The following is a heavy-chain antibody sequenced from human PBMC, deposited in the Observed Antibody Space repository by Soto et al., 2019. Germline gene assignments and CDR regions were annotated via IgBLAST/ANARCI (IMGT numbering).Heavy chain of an antibody. CDR3: ARAKYGSGSYSYYYYGMDV. J-gene: IGHJ6*02. V-gene: IGHV1-3*01. CDR2: INAGNGNT. D-gene: IGHD3-10*01. Sequence: QVQLVQSGAEVKKPGASVKVFCKASGYTFTSYAMHWVRQAPGQRLEWMGWINAGNGNTKYSQKFQGRVTITRDTSASTAYMELSSLRSEDTAVYYCARAKYGSGSYSYYYYGMDVWGQGTTVTVSS. CDR1: GYTFTSYA.